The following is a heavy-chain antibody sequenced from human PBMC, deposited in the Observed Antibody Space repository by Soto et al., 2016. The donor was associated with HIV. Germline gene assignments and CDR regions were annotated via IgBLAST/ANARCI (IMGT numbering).Heavy chain of an antibody. CDR2: IYSGGST. V-gene: IGHV3-53*02. D-gene: IGHD5-18*01. CDR3: ASPMWDRGYSYGLDI. CDR1: GFTVSSNY. J-gene: IGHJ3*02. Sequence: EVQLVETGGGLIQPGGSLRLSCAASGFTVSSNYMSWVRQAPGKGLEWVSVIYSGGSTYYADSVKGRFTTSRDNSKNTLYLQMNSLRAEDTAVYYCASPMWDRGYSYGLDIWGQGTMVTVSS.